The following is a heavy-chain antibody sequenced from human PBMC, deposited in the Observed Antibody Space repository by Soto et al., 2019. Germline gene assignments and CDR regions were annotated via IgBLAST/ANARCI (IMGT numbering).Heavy chain of an antibody. CDR1: GGSISSGGYY. CDR2: IYYSGST. V-gene: IGHV4-31*03. Sequence: SETLSLTCTVSGGSISSGGYYWSWIRQHPGKGLEWIGYIYYSGSTYYNPSLKSRVTISVDTSKNQFSLKLSSVTAADTAVYYCERDMARIQQNGIEADGTGGGYYYYYGMDVWGQGTTVTVSS. D-gene: IGHD6-13*01. CDR3: ERDMARIQQNGIEADGTGGGYYYYYGMDV. J-gene: IGHJ6*02.